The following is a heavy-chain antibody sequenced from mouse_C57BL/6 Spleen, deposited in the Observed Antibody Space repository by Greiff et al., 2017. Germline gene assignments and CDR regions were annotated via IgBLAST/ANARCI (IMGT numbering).Heavy chain of an antibody. CDR1: GFNIKDDY. CDR2: IDPENGDT. J-gene: IGHJ2*01. D-gene: IGHD2-5*01. V-gene: IGHV14-4*01. Sequence: EVQLQESGAELVRPGASVKLSCTASGFNIKDDYMHWVKQRPEQGLEWIGWIDPENGDTEYASKFQGKATITADTSSNTAYLQLSSLTSEDTAVYYCTTDYSKASDYWGQGTTLTVSS. CDR3: TTDYSKASDY.